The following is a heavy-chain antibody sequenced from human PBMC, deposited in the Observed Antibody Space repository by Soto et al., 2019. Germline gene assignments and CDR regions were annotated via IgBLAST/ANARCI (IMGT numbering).Heavy chain of an antibody. V-gene: IGHV1-69*01. Sequence: QVQLVQSGAEVKKPGSSVKVSCKASGDTFSSYAISWVRQAPGQGLEWMGGIIPIFGTANYAQKFQGRVTITADESKNTAYMELSSLRSDDTAVYHCAIQYYYYAYTQQPFYYLGQGTPVTRSS. CDR2: IIPIFGTA. CDR1: GDTFSSYA. D-gene: IGHD3-16*01. CDR3: AIQYYYYAYTQQPFYY. J-gene: IGHJ4*01.